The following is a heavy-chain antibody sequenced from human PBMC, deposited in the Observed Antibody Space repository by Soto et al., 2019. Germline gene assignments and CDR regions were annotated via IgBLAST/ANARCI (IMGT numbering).Heavy chain of an antibody. J-gene: IGHJ4*02. CDR2: IKEDGSEK. V-gene: IGHV3-7*01. CDR1: GFTFSGYW. D-gene: IGHD4-4*01. Sequence: EVQLVESGGDLVQPGGSLRLSCAASGFTFSGYWMSWVRQAPGKGLEWVASIKEDGSEKYYVDSVKGRFTISRDNAKHSLYLQMNSLRVEDTAVYYCARGGAVTGRFEYWGQGTLVTVSS. CDR3: ARGGAVTGRFEY.